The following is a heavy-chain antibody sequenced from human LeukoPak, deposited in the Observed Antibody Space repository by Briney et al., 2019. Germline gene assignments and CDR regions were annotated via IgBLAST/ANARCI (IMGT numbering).Heavy chain of an antibody. CDR1: GFTFSSYA. D-gene: IGHD3-16*02. CDR3: AKGRVWGSYPPNDAFDI. J-gene: IGHJ3*02. Sequence: PGGSLRLSCAASGFTFSSYAMSLVRQAPGKGLEWVSAISGSGGSTYYADSVKGRFTISRDNSKNTLYLQMNSLRAEDTSVYYCAKGRVWGSYPPNDAFDIWGQGTMVTVSS. V-gene: IGHV3-23*01. CDR2: ISGSGGST.